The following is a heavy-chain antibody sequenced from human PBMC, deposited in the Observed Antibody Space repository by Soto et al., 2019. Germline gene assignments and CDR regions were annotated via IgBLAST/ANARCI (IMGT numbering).Heavy chain of an antibody. CDR1: GGSISSGGYS. D-gene: IGHD3-10*02. Sequence: SGTLSLTCAVSGGSISSGGYSWSWIRQPPGKGLEWIGYIYHSGSTYYNPSLKSRVTISVDRSKNQFSLKLSSVTAADTAVYYCARARFGRLRSYYYYGMDVWGQGTTVTVSS. J-gene: IGHJ6*02. CDR2: IYHSGST. V-gene: IGHV4-30-2*01. CDR3: ARARFGRLRSYYYYGMDV.